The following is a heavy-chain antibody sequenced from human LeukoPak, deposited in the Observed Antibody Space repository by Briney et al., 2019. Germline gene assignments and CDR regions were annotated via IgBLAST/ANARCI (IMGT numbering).Heavy chain of an antibody. CDR2: INSDGSST. V-gene: IGHV3-74*01. CDR3: ASLGSYCGGDCYSGNNWFDP. J-gene: IGHJ5*02. CDR1: GFTFSSYW. D-gene: IGHD2-21*02. Sequence: GGSLRLSCAASGFTFSSYWMHWVRQAPGKGLVWVSRINSDGSSTSYADSVKGRFTISRDNAKNTLYLQMNSLRAEDTAVYYCASLGSYCGGDCYSGNNWFDPWGQGTLVTVSS.